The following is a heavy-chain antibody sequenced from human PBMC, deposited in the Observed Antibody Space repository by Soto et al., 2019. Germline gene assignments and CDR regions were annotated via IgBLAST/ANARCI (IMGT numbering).Heavy chain of an antibody. CDR1: GGTFSSYT. Sequence: GASVKVSCKASGGTFSSYTISWVRQAPGQGLEWMGRIIPILGIANYAQKFQGRVTITADKSTSTAYMELSSLRSEGTAVYYCARDRHSSGWYREEDDYWGQGTLVTAPQ. J-gene: IGHJ4*02. V-gene: IGHV1-69*04. D-gene: IGHD6-19*01. CDR3: ARDRHSSGWYREEDDY. CDR2: IIPILGIA.